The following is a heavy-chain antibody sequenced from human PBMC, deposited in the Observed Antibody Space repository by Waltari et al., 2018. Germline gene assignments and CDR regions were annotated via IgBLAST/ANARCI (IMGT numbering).Heavy chain of an antibody. V-gene: IGHV3-30*04. J-gene: IGHJ6*02. CDR1: EFTFSSYA. Sequence: QVQLVESGGGVVQPGRSLRLSCTASEFTFSSYAMHWVRQAPGKGLEWGAVISYNGRNIYYVDSVKGRFTISRDNSKKMLYLQMNSLRIEDTAVYYCTRDYCDRTNCHGMDVWGQGTTVTVSS. CDR3: TRDYCDRTNCHGMDV. CDR2: ISYNGRNI. D-gene: IGHD3-22*01.